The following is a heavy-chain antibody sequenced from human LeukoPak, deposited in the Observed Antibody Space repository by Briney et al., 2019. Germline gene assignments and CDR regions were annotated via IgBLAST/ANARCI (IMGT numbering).Heavy chain of an antibody. CDR3: AKEKTVRGVIAAAGNFDY. D-gene: IGHD6-13*01. CDR2: ISGSGGST. J-gene: IGHJ4*02. V-gene: IGHV3-23*01. CDR1: GFTFSSYA. Sequence: GGSLRLSCAASGFTFSSYAMSWVRQAPGKGLEWVSAISGSGGSTYYADSVKRRFTISRDNSKNTLYLQMNSLRAEDTAVYYCAKEKTVRGVIAAAGNFDYWGQGTLVTVSS.